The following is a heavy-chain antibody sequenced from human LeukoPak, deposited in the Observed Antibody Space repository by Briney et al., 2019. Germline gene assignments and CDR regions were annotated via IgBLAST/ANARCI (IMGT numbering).Heavy chain of an antibody. CDR2: INHSGST. CDR3: ARGDYYDSSGYYYEGGRYDY. CDR1: GGSFSGYY. V-gene: IGHV4-34*01. Sequence: SETLSLTCAVYGGSFSGYYWSWIRQPPGKGLEWIGEINHSGSTNYNPSLKSRVTISVGTSKNQFSLKLSSVTAADTAVYYCARGDYYDSSGYYYEGGRYDYWGQGTLVTVSS. J-gene: IGHJ4*02. D-gene: IGHD3-22*01.